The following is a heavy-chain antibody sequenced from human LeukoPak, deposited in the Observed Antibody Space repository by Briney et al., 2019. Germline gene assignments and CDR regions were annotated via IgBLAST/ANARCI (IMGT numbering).Heavy chain of an antibody. J-gene: IGHJ4*02. D-gene: IGHD6-13*01. Sequence: ASVKVSCKASGYTFTSYYMHWVRQAPGQGLEWMGWINPNSGGTNYAQKFQGRVTMTTDTSTSTAYMELRSLRSDDTAVYYCARGASIAAAAHDDYWGQGTLVTVSS. CDR3: ARGASIAAAAHDDY. CDR1: GYTFTSYY. CDR2: INPNSGGT. V-gene: IGHV1-2*02.